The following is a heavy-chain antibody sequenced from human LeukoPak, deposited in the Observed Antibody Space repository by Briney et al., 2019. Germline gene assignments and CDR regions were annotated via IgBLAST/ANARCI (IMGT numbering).Heavy chain of an antibody. D-gene: IGHD3-9*01. CDR1: GYTFTSYY. J-gene: IGHJ6*03. CDR3: ARVPYYDILTGLYYYYYMDV. CDR2: INTNTGNP. V-gene: IGHV7-4-1*02. Sequence: ASVEVSCKASGYTFTSYYMHWVRQAPGQGLEWMGWINTNTGNPTYAQGFTGRFVFSLDTSVSTAYLQISSLKAEDTAVYYCARVPYYDILTGLYYYYYMDVWGKGTTVTVSS.